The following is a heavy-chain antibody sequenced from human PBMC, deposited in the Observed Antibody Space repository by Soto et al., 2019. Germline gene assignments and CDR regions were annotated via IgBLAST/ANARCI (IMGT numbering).Heavy chain of an antibody. CDR3: ARALDEYYYGSGSYYNADQALGMDV. CDR1: GFTFSSYG. J-gene: IGHJ6*02. Sequence: GGSLRLSFAASGFTFSSYGMHWVRQAPGKGLEWVAVIWYDGSNKYYADSVKGRFTISRDNSKNTLYLQMNSLRAEDTAVYYCARALDEYYYGSGSYYNADQALGMDVWGQGTTVTVSS. CDR2: IWYDGSNK. D-gene: IGHD3-10*01. V-gene: IGHV3-33*01.